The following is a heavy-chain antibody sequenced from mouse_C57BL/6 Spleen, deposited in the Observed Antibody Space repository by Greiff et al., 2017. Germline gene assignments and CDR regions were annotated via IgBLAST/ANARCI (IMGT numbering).Heavy chain of an antibody. D-gene: IGHD3-1*01. CDR3: ARRGTSEGATGMDY. Sequence: QVQLQQSGPELVRPGTSVKVSCKASGYAFTNYFIEWVKQRPGQSLELIGVINPRTGGTIYKQKFKGKATLTADKSSSTAYMELRSLTSEDTAVYYCARRGTSEGATGMDYWGQGTTLTVSS. CDR2: INPRTGGT. J-gene: IGHJ4*01. V-gene: IGHV1-54*01. CDR1: GYAFTNYF.